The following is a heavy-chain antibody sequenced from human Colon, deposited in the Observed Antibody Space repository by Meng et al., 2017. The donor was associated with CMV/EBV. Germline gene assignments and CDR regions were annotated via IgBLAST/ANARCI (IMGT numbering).Heavy chain of an antibody. CDR3: ARDGGGRVARSYGMDV. D-gene: IGHD3-16*01. CDR2: IKSKSDGATT. J-gene: IGHJ6*02. Sequence: SCAASEFTFSNAWMTWVRQAPGKGLEWVGRIKSKSDGATTEYAAPVKGRFAISRDNAKNSLYLQMNSLRAEDTAVYYCARDGGGRVARSYGMDVWGQGTTVTVS. CDR1: EFTFSNAW. V-gene: IGHV3-15*01.